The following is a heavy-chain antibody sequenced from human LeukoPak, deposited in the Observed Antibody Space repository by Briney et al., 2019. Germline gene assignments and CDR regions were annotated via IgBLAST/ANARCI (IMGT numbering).Heavy chain of an antibody. D-gene: IGHD3-22*01. CDR1: GGSISSSSYY. CDR3: ARGMYYYDSSGYYYRNYYYYYYMDV. Sequence: SETLSLTCTVSGGSISSSSYYWGWIRQPPGKGLEWIGSIYYSGSTYYNPSLKSRVTISVDTSKNQFSLKLSSVTAADTAVYYCARGMYYYDSSGYYYRNYYYYYYMDVWGKGTTVTVSS. CDR2: IYYSGST. V-gene: IGHV4-39*07. J-gene: IGHJ6*03.